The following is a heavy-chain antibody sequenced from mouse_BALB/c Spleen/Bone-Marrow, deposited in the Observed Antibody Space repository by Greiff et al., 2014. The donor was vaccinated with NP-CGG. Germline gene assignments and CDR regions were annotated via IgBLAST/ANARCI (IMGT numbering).Heavy chain of an antibody. D-gene: IGHD3-2*01. CDR3: ARPRQLGLALYAMDY. V-gene: IGHV1-67*01. J-gene: IGHJ4*01. CDR2: ISTYSGNT. Sequence: LQESGPELVRPGVSVKISCKGSGYTFTDYAMHWVKQSHAKSLEWIGVISTYSGNTNYNQKFKGKATMTVDKSSSTAYMELARLTSEDSAIYYCARPRQLGLALYAMDYWGQGTSVTVSS. CDR1: GYTFTDYA.